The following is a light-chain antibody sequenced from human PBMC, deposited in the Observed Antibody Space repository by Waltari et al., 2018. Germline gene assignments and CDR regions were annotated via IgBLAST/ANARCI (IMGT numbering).Light chain of an antibody. CDR3: QQYDGSSQYT. Sequence: IQVTQSPSTLSASIGDRVTITSRSSDVNSWLAWYQQKPGRAPSLLIYKTSNLQPGVPSRFSGSGSGTEFALTISSLQPDDFATYYCQQYDGSSQYTFGQGT. CDR2: KTS. J-gene: IGKJ2*01. CDR1: DVNSW. V-gene: IGKV1-5*03.